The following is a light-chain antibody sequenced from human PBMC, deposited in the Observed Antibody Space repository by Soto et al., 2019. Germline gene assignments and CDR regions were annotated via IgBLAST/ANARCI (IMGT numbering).Light chain of an antibody. J-gene: IGKJ1*01. CDR2: GTS. Sequence: EIVMTQSPATLSVSAGERATLSCRASQSVNGNLAWYQQKAGQAPRLLISGTSTRATGIPARFSGSGSGTDFTLTISSLQLEDFAVYYCQQYNNWPRTFGQGTKVDIK. CDR1: QSVNGN. V-gene: IGKV3-15*01. CDR3: QQYNNWPRT.